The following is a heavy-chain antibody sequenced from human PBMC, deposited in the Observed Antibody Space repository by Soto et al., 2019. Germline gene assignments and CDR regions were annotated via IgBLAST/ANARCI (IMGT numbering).Heavy chain of an antibody. CDR2: VYRTGST. CDR1: GGSISTSNW. Sequence: LSLTCAVSGGSISTSNWWSWVRQPPGKGLEWIGEVYRTGSTNYNPSLESRLTISVDKSKNQFSLKLTSVTAADTAVYYCARARATIAAAAIFDCWGQGTLVTVSS. J-gene: IGHJ4*02. D-gene: IGHD6-13*01. CDR3: ARARATIAAAAIFDC. V-gene: IGHV4-4*02.